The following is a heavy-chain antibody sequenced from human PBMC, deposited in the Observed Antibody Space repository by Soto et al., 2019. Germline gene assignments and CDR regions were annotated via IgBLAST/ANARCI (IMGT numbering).Heavy chain of an antibody. CDR3: ARDGAAMMGTNYYYYSGMDV. V-gene: IGHV3-21*01. CDR1: GFTFSSYS. CDR2: ISSSSSYI. J-gene: IGHJ6*02. Sequence: EVQLVESGGGLVKPGGSLRLSCAASGFTFSSYSMNWVRQAPGKGLAWVSSISSSSSYIYYADSVKGLFTISRDNAKNSLYLQMNSLRAEDTAVYYCARDGAAMMGTNYYYYSGMDVWGQGTTVTVSS. D-gene: IGHD1-1*01.